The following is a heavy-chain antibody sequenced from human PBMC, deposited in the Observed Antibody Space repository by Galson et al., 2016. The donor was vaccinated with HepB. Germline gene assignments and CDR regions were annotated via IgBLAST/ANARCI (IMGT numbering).Heavy chain of an antibody. CDR3: ATKNGIATGFYYYGMDV. J-gene: IGHJ6*02. D-gene: IGHD6-25*01. V-gene: IGHV1-69*13. CDR2: IIPIFGTA. CDR1: GGTFSSYA. Sequence: SVKVSCKASGGTFSSYAISWVRQAPGQGLEWMGGIIPIFGTANYAQKFQGRVTMTADESTRTAYMELSSLRSEDTAVYYCATKNGIATGFYYYGMDVWGQGTTVTVSS.